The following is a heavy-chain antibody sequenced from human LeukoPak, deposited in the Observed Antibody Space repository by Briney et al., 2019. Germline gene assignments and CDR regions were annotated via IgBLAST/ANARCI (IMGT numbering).Heavy chain of an antibody. D-gene: IGHD1-1*01. CDR1: GGSISSYY. J-gene: IGHJ4*02. V-gene: IGHV4-59*01. CDR2: IYCSGST. Sequence: SETLSLTCTVSGGSISSYYWSWIRQPPGKGLEWIGYIYCSGSTNYNPSLKSRVTISVDTSRNQFSLKLSSVTAADTAVYYCARDVIGTDYWGQGTLVTVSS. CDR3: ARDVIGTDY.